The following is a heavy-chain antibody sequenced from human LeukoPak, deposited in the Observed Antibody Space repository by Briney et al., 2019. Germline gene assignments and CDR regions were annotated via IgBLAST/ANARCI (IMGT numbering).Heavy chain of an antibody. V-gene: IGHV3-48*01. Sequence: PGGSLRLSCVTSGFTFNTYSMHWVRQAPGKGLEWVSYISSSSLSLYYADSVKGRFTISRDKAKNSLYLQMNSLRAEDTAVYYCARDPTPTQLWFRGSFDYWGQGALVTVSS. J-gene: IGHJ4*02. CDR2: ISSSSLSL. CDR1: GFTFNTYS. D-gene: IGHD5-18*01. CDR3: ARDPTPTQLWFRGSFDY.